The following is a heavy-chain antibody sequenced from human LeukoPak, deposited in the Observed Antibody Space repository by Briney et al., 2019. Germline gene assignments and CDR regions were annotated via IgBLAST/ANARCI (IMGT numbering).Heavy chain of an antibody. J-gene: IGHJ6*02. V-gene: IGHV3-33*08. Sequence: GGSLRLSCVASGFTFNNYAMPWVRQAPGKGLEWVAVIWYDGSNKYYADSVKGRFTISRDNSKNTLYLQMNSLRAEDTAVYYCARPYCSSTSCYFIDYYYGMDVWGQGTTVTVSS. CDR3: ARPYCSSTSCYFIDYYYGMDV. CDR1: GFTFNNYA. D-gene: IGHD2-2*01. CDR2: IWYDGSNK.